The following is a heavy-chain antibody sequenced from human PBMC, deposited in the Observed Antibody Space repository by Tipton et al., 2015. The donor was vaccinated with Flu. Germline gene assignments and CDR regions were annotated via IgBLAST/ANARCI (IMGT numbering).Heavy chain of an antibody. D-gene: IGHD5-24*01. J-gene: IGHJ6*03. CDR1: GESITSTSYY. CDR2: FYYTGDT. V-gene: IGHV4-39*01. CDR3: ATLPSQRWLGSGHYYMDV. Sequence: TLSLTCIVSGESITSTSYYWGWIRQPPGKGLEWIGSFYYTGDTFYKPSLKSRATISVDMSKKQFSLNLSSVTAADTAVYYCATLPSQRWLGSGHYYMDVWGKGTTVTVSS.